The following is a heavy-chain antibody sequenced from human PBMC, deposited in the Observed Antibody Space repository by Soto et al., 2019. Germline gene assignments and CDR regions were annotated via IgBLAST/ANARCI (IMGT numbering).Heavy chain of an antibody. Sequence: GGSLRLSCAASGFTFRYYGMHWVRQAPGKGLAWVAFISFDGSNQNYEDSVKGRFTVSRDNSNSTMSLQMDSLRPEATAVYYCAKEGFTPCDYKTFHYHVVDVWGPETTVTASS. D-gene: IGHD3-10*01. CDR3: AKEGFTPCDYKTFHYHVVDV. CDR1: GFTFRYYG. J-gene: IGHJ6*02. V-gene: IGHV3-30*18. CDR2: ISFDGSNQ.